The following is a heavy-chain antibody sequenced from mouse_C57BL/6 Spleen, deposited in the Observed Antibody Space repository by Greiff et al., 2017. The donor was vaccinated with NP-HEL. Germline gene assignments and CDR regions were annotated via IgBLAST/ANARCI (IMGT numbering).Heavy chain of an antibody. CDR1: GYTFTDYY. J-gene: IGHJ2*01. D-gene: IGHD3-1*01. CDR3: AREGAYFDY. Sequence: QVHVKQSGAELVRPGASVKLSCKASGYTFTDYYINWVKQRPGQGLEWIARIYPGSGNTYYTEKFKGKATLTAEKSSSTAYMQLSSLTSEDSAVYFCAREGAYFDYWGQGTTLTVSS. CDR2: IYPGSGNT. V-gene: IGHV1-76*01.